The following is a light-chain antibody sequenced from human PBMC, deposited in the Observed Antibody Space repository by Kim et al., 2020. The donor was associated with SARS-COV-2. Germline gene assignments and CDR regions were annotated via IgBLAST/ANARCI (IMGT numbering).Light chain of an antibody. CDR2: ASS. CDR3: QQSHTAPLLS. J-gene: IGKJ4*01. V-gene: IGKV1-39*01. Sequence: DIQLTQSPSSLSASVGDRVTIACRSSQSITNYLNWYQQRPGKAPKLLIYASSTLQRGVPSRFSGSGSGTDFTLTIGSLQPEDFATYYCQQSHTAPLLSFGGGTKLEI. CDR1: QSITNY.